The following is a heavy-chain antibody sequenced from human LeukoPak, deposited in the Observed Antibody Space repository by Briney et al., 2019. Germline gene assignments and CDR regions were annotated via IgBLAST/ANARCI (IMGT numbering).Heavy chain of an antibody. D-gene: IGHD3-22*01. V-gene: IGHV3-21*01. J-gene: IGHJ4*02. Sequence: GGSLRLSCAGSGFSFSNYAMNWVRQAPGKGLEWVSSISGSSSDIYYADSMEGRLTISRDNAKDSVYLQINSLRAEDTAIYYCARRGYIDSSGYDYWGQGTLVTVSS. CDR2: ISGSSSDI. CDR1: GFSFSNYA. CDR3: ARRGYIDSSGYDY.